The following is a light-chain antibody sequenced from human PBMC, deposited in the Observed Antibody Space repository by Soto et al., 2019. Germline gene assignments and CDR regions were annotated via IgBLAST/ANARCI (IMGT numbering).Light chain of an antibody. CDR3: MQATLFPL. CDR1: QSLVHSYGNTY. CDR2: KIS. Sequence: IVLTQTPLSSPVSLGQPASISCRSSQSLVHSYGNTYLSWLHQRPGQPPRLLLYKISNRFSGVPDRFSGSGAGTDFTLKISRVEAEDVGVYYCMQATLFPLFGQGNKVEI. J-gene: IGKJ1*01. V-gene: IGKV2-24*01.